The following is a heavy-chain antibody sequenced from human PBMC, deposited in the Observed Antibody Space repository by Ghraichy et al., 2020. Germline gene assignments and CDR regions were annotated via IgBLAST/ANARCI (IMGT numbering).Heavy chain of an antibody. V-gene: IGHV4-39*01. Sequence: SETLSLTCTVSGGSISSSSYYWGWIRQPPGKGLEWIGSIYYSGSTYYNPSLKSRVTISVDTSKNQFSLKLSSVTAADTAVYYCASDMTIYPVDYWGQGTLVTVSS. CDR2: IYYSGST. CDR3: ASDMTIYPVDY. J-gene: IGHJ4*02. CDR1: GGSISSSSYY. D-gene: IGHD4/OR15-4a*01.